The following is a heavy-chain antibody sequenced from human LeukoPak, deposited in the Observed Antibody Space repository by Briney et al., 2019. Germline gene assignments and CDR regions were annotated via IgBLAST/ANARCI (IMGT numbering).Heavy chain of an antibody. CDR3: ASRESAYSHIDY. CDR2: ISSNGGST. Sequence: GGSLRLSCAASGFTFSSYAMHWVRQAPGKGLEYVSAISSNGGSTYYANSVKGRFTISRDNAKNSLYLQMNSLRAEDTAVYYCASRESAYSHIDYWGQGTLVTVSS. D-gene: IGHD2-21*01. CDR1: GFTFSSYA. V-gene: IGHV3-64*01. J-gene: IGHJ4*02.